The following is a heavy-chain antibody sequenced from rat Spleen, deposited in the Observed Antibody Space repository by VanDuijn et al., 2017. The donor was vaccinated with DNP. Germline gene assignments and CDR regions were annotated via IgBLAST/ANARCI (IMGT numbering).Heavy chain of an antibody. V-gene: IGHV5-31*01. CDR3: ARLGGD. CDR2: ISYDGSST. Sequence: EVQLVESGGGLVQPGRSLKLSCVASGFIFSNYWMTWIRQAPGKGLEWVASISYDGSSTYYRDSVKGRFTISRDNAKSTLYLQMDSLRSEDTATYYCARLGGDWGQGVMVTVSS. CDR1: GFIFSNYW. J-gene: IGHJ2*01. D-gene: IGHD5-1*01.